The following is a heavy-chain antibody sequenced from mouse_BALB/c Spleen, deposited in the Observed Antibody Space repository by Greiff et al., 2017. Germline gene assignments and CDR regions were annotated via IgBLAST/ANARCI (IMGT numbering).Heavy chain of an antibody. D-gene: IGHD1-1*01. J-gene: IGHJ4*01. CDR3: ARDPYYYGSSYYYAMDY. CDR2: IWAGGST. V-gene: IGHV2-9*02. CDR1: GFSLTSYG. Sequence: VHLVESGPGLVAPSQSLSITCTVSGFSLTSYGVHWVRQPPGKGLEWLGVIWAGGSTNYNSALMSRLSISKDNSKSQVFLKMNSLQTDDTAMYYCARDPYYYGSSYYYAMDYWGQGTSVTVSS.